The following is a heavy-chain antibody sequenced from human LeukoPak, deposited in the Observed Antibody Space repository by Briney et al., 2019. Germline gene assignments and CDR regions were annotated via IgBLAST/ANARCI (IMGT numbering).Heavy chain of an antibody. D-gene: IGHD4-17*01. CDR2: IKQDGSEK. CDR3: ARVVGDYVGFAFDI. J-gene: IGHJ3*02. CDR1: GFTFSSYW. Sequence: GGSLRLSCAASGFTFSSYWMSWVRQAPGKGLEWVANIKQDGSEKYYVDSVKGRFTISRDNAKNSLYLQMNSLRAEDTAVYYCARVVGDYVGFAFDIWGQGTMVTVSS. V-gene: IGHV3-7*01.